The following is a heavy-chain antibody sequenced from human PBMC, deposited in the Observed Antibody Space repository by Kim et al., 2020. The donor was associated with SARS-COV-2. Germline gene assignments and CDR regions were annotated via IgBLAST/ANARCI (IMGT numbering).Heavy chain of an antibody. CDR2: ISYSGST. J-gene: IGHJ3*01. CDR1: GGSISSYY. D-gene: IGHD3-3*01. V-gene: IGHV4-59*01. Sequence: SDTLSLTCTVSGGSISSYYWGWIRQPPGKGLEWIGSISYSGSTNYNPSLKSRVTISVDTSKNQFSLKLSSVTAADTAVYYCARVRRIRIIGVVITDAFDLWGQGTMVTVSS. CDR3: ARVRRIRIIGVVITDAFDL.